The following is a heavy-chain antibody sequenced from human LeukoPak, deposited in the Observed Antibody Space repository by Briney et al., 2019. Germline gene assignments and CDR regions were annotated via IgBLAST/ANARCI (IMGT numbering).Heavy chain of an antibody. D-gene: IGHD3-22*01. CDR2: IYYSGST. CDR3: ARGDYYDSSGYIYFLDY. J-gene: IGHJ4*02. V-gene: IGHV4-39*07. Sequence: SETLSLTCTVSGGSISSSSYYWGWIRQPPGKGLEWIGSIYYSGSTYYNPSLKSRVTISVDTSKNQFSLKLSSVTAADTAVYYCARGDYYDSSGYIYFLDYWGQGTLVTVSS. CDR1: GGSISSSSYY.